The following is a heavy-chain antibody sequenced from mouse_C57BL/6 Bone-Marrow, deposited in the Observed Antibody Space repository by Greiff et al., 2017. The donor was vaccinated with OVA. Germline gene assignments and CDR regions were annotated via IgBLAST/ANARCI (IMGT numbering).Heavy chain of an antibody. Sequence: VQLQQSGAELVKPGASVKLSCKASGYTFTSYWMHWVKQRPGQGLEWIGMIHPNSGSTNYNEKFKSKATLTVDKSSSTAYMQLSSLTSEDSAVYYCAREDYGSSYEGDYCDDWGKGTTLTVAS. CDR1: GYTFTSYW. CDR2: IHPNSGST. CDR3: AREDYGSSYEGDYCDD. J-gene: IGHJ2*01. V-gene: IGHV1-64*01. D-gene: IGHD1-1*01.